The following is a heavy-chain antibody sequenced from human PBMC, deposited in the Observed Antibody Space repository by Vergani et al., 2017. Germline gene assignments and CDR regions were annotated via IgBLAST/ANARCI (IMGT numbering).Heavy chain of an antibody. CDR2: IIPIFGTA. CDR3: ASCSGGSCDSSYYYGMDV. CDR1: GYTFTDYY. J-gene: IGHJ6*02. D-gene: IGHD2-15*01. Sequence: VQLVQSGAEVKKPGATVKISCKVSGYTFTDYYMHWVQQAPGKGLEWMGGIIPIFGTANYAQKFQGRVTITADESTSTAYMELSSLRSEDTAVYYCASCSGGSCDSSYYYGMDVWGQGTTVTVSS. V-gene: IGHV1-69*13.